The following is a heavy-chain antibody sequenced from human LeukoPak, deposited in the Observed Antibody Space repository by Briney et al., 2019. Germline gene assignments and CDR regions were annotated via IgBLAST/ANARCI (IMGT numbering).Heavy chain of an antibody. CDR1: DYSISSGYY. J-gene: IGHJ4*02. V-gene: IGHV4-38-2*02. CDR3: AGGRVTTIWYFDY. D-gene: IGHD4-17*01. Sequence: PSETLSLTCTVSDYSISSGYYWGWIRQPPGKGLEWIGSIYHSGSTYYNPSLKSRVTISLDTSKNQFSLKLSSVTAADTAVYYCAGGRVTTIWYFDYWGQGTLVTVSS. CDR2: IYHSGST.